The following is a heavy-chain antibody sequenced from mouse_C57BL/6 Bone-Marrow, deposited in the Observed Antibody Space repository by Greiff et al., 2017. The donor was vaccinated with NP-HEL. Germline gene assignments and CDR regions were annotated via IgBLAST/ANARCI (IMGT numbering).Heavy chain of an antibody. CDR3: ARRRNYYCSSRDYYAMDY. CDR1: GYTFTSYW. D-gene: IGHD1-1*01. V-gene: IGHV1-53*01. Sequence: QVQLQQPGTELVKPGASVKLSCKASGYTFTSYWMHWVKQRPGQGLEWIGNINPSNGGNNSNEKFKSKATLTVAKSSSPDYMQLSSLTSEDSTMYYCARRRNYYCSSRDYYAMDYWGQGTSVTVSA. CDR2: INPSNGGN. J-gene: IGHJ4*01.